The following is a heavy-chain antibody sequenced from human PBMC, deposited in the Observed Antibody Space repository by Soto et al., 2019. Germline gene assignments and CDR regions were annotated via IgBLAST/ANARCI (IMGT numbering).Heavy chain of an antibody. Sequence: ASVKVSCKASGYTFTGYYMHWVRQAPGQGLEWMGWINPNSGGTNYAQKFQGWVTMTRDTSISTAYMELSRLRSDDTAVYYCAVDYYDSSGYQTYYYGMEVWGQGPTVTVSS. CDR2: INPNSGGT. V-gene: IGHV1-2*04. J-gene: IGHJ6*02. CDR1: GYTFTGYY. D-gene: IGHD3-22*01. CDR3: AVDYYDSSGYQTYYYGMEV.